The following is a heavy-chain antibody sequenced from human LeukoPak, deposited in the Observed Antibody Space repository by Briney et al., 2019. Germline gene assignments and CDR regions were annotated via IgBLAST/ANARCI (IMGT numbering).Heavy chain of an antibody. Sequence: SETLSLTCAVYGGCFSGYYWSWIRQPPGKGLEWIGEINHSGSTNYNPSLKSRVTISVDTSKNQFSLKLSSVTAADTAVYYCARGYDSSGLLDYWGQGTLVTVSS. CDR3: ARGYDSSGLLDY. V-gene: IGHV4-34*01. J-gene: IGHJ4*02. CDR1: GGCFSGYY. CDR2: INHSGST. D-gene: IGHD3-22*01.